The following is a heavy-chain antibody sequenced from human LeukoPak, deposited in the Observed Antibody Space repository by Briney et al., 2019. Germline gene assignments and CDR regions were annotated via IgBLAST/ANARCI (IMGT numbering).Heavy chain of an antibody. V-gene: IGHV4-38-2*01. CDR3: ARILGAYCSGNSCPDAFDI. D-gene: IGHD2-15*01. Sequence: PSETLSLTCAVSGYSISSGYYWGWMRQPPGKGLEWIGNIYHSGKTFHNPSLKSRVTISVDTSKNQFSLKLSSVTAADTAVYYCARILGAYCSGNSCPDAFDIWGQGTMVTVSS. J-gene: IGHJ3*02. CDR2: IYHSGKT. CDR1: GYSISSGYY.